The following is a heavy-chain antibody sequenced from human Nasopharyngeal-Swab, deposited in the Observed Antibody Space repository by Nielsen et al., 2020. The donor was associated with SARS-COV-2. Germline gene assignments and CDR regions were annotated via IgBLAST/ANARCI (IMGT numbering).Heavy chain of an antibody. CDR1: GFPLTTSPVG. Sequence: SGPTLVKPTQTLTLTCSFSGFPLTTSPVGVGWIRQPPGKALEWLAVIYWDDDKRYWPSLKSRLTITKDTSNNQVVLTVTNMDPVDTATYYCAHRRFFNGKWNEGTFDTWGQGTMVTVSS. J-gene: IGHJ3*02. CDR3: AHRRFFNGKWNEGTFDT. V-gene: IGHV2-5*02. CDR2: IYWDDDK. D-gene: IGHD1-20*01.